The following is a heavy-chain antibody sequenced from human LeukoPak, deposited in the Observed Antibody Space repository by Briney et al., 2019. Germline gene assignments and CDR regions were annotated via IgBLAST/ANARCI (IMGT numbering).Heavy chain of an antibody. D-gene: IGHD3-10*01. Sequence: PGGPLRLSCAASGFTVSSNYMSWVRQAPGKGLEWVSVIYSGGSTYYADSVEGRFTISRDNAKDSLYLQMDRLRVEDTAIYYCAKFIIYHGGFDIWGQGTMVTVSS. J-gene: IGHJ3*02. CDR2: IYSGGST. CDR3: AKFIIYHGGFDI. CDR1: GFTVSSNY. V-gene: IGHV3-53*01.